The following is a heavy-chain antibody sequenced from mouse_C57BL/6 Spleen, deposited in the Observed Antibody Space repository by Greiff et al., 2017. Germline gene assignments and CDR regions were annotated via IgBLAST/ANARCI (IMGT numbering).Heavy chain of an antibody. Sequence: VQLQQPGAELVKPGASVKLSCKASGYTFTSYWMHWVKQRPGQGLEWIGMIHPNSGSTNYNEKFKSKATLTVDKSSSTAYMQLSSLTSEDSAVYDSAQESGLGRDAMDYWGQGTSVTVSS. CDR2: IHPNSGST. J-gene: IGHJ4*01. D-gene: IGHD4-1*01. CDR3: AQESGLGRDAMDY. V-gene: IGHV1-64*01. CDR1: GYTFTSYW.